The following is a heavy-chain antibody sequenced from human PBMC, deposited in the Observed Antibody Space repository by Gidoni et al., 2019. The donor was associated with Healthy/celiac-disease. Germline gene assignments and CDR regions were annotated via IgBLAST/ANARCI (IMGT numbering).Heavy chain of an antibody. J-gene: IGHJ6*02. D-gene: IGHD2-2*02. Sequence: EVQLVQSRAEVKKHGESLRISCKGAGYSCTSYWISWVRPMPGKGLEWMGRIDPSDSYTHYRPSFQGHVTISADKSISTAYLQWSSLKASDTAMYYCARGDCSSTSCYKGYYYYGMDVWGQGTTVTVSS. CDR2: IDPSDSYT. CDR3: ARGDCSSTSCYKGYYYYGMDV. V-gene: IGHV5-10-1*03. CDR1: GYSCTSYW.